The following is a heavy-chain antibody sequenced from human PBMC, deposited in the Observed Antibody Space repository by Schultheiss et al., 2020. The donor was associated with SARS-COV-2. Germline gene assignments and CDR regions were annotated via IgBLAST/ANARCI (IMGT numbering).Heavy chain of an antibody. J-gene: IGHJ4*02. V-gene: IGHV3-30*03. CDR1: GFTFMSFG. Sequence: GGSLRLSCAASGFTFMSFGMHWVRQAPGKGLEWVAVILYDGSNKFYADSVKGRFTISRDNSKNTLYLQMNSLRAEDTAVYYCATELMRAHSGSSGEDYWGQGTLVTVSS. CDR2: ILYDGSNK. D-gene: IGHD6-6*01. CDR3: ATELMRAHSGSSGEDY.